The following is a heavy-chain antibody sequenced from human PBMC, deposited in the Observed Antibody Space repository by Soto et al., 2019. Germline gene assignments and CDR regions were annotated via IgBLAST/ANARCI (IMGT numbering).Heavy chain of an antibody. V-gene: IGHV3-30*03. D-gene: IGHD4-17*01. J-gene: IGHJ4*02. CDR2: ISYDGSKK. Sequence: QVRLVESGGGVVQPGRSLRLSCAASGFTFSNYAIHWVRQAPGKGLEWVAVISYDGSKKYYADSVKGRFTISRDNSKNTLDLQLNSLRAEDTAIYYCAGGPGDYGHYWGQGTLVTVSS. CDR3: AGGPGDYGHY. CDR1: GFTFSNYA.